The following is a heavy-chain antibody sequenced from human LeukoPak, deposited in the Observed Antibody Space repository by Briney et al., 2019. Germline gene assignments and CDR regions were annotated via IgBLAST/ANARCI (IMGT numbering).Heavy chain of an antibody. D-gene: IGHD4/OR15-4a*01. J-gene: IGHJ3*02. CDR1: GFTFNSYP. CDR3: VKESGFMVAPNSAFDI. Sequence: PGGSLRLSCSASGFTFNSYPVHWVRQAPGKGLEYVSCISRNGGSTYYADSVKGRFTISRDNSKNTLYLQISSLRAEDTAVYYCVKESGFMVAPNSAFDIWGQGTMVTVSS. V-gene: IGHV3-64D*06. CDR2: ISRNGGST.